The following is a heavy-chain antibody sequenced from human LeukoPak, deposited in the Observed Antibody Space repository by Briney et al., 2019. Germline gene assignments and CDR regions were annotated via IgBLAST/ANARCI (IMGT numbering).Heavy chain of an antibody. CDR3: ARAAREGAFDI. J-gene: IGHJ3*02. CDR1: GGSISSGGYS. V-gene: IGHV4-30-2*01. Sequence: PSQTLSLTCAVSGGSISSGGYSWSWIRQPPGKGLEWIGYIYHSGSTYYNPSFKSRVTISVDRSKNQFSLKLSSVTAADTAVYYCARAAREGAFDIWGQGTMVTVFS. CDR2: IYHSGST. D-gene: IGHD1-26*01.